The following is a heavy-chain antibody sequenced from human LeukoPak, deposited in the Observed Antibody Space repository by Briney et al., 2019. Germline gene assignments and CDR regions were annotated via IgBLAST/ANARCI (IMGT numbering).Heavy chain of an antibody. CDR1: GFTFSSYW. V-gene: IGHV3-7*01. D-gene: IGHD3-10*01. CDR2: IKRDGNEK. Sequence: EGSLRLSCAASGFTFSSYWMNWVRQAPGKGLEWVANIKRDGNEKNYVDSVKGRFSISRDNAKNSLYLQMDSLRAEDTAVYYCAKEGAYPIITYDSWGQGALVTVSS. CDR3: AKEGAYPIITYDS. J-gene: IGHJ5*01.